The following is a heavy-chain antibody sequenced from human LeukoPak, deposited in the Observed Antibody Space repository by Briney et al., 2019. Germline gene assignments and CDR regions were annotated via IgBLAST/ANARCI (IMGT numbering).Heavy chain of an antibody. CDR1: GESFSGYY. CDR3: TRRRNYLSHFDY. J-gene: IGHJ4*02. CDR2: INHSGST. D-gene: IGHD1-7*01. Sequence: SETLSLTCTVYGESFSGYYWSWIRQPPGKGLEWIGEINHSGSTNYNASLKSRVTISVDTSENQFSLKLSSVTAADTAVYYCTRRRNYLSHFDYWGQGTLVTVSS. V-gene: IGHV4-34*01.